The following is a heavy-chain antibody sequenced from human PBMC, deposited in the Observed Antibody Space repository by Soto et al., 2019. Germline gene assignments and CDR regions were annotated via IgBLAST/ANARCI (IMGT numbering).Heavy chain of an antibody. J-gene: IGHJ5*02. CDR3: ARAVYSSSWVVYNWFDP. CDR2: INPSGGST. D-gene: IGHD6-13*01. V-gene: IGHV1-46*03. CDR1: GYTFTSYY. Sequence: GASVKVSCKASGYTFTSYYMHWVRQAPGQGLEWMGIINPSGGSTSYAQKFQGRVTMTRDTSTSTVYMELSSLRSEDTAVYYCARAVYSSSWVVYNWFDPWGQGTLVTVSS.